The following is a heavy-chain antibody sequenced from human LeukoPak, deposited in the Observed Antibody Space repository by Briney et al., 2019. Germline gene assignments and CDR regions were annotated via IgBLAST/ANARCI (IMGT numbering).Heavy chain of an antibody. CDR3: TTRYINIVVVPAAMFVDY. CDR1: GVTFSNAW. CDR2: IKSKTDGGTT. V-gene: IGHV3-15*01. D-gene: IGHD2-2*01. J-gene: IGHJ4*02. Sequence: PGGSLRLSCAASGVTFSNAWMSWVRQAPGKGLEWVGRIKSKTDGGTTDYAAPVKGRFTISRDDSKNTLYLQMNSLKTEDTAVYYCTTRYINIVVVPAAMFVDYWGQGTLVTVSS.